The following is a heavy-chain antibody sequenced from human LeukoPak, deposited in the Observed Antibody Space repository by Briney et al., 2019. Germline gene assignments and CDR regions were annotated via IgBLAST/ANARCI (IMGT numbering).Heavy chain of an antibody. CDR2: ISSSGGST. Sequence: GGSLRLSCAASGFTFSSYAMSWVRQAPGKGLEWVSDISSSGGSTYYADSVKGRFTISRDNSKNMLFLQMSSLRVEDTATYYCVKKGGATTLSAFDIWGQGIMVTVSS. D-gene: IGHD1-1*01. V-gene: IGHV3-23*01. CDR1: GFTFSSYA. CDR3: VKKGGATTLSAFDI. J-gene: IGHJ3*02.